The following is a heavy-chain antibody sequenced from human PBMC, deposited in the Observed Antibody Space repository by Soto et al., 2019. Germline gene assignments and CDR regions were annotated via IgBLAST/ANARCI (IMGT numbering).Heavy chain of an antibody. CDR2: ISHSGTT. D-gene: IGHD3-16*02. CDR1: GVSISSGNYY. CDR3: ARDLSDYNGMDV. V-gene: IGHV4-30-4*01. J-gene: IGHJ6*02. Sequence: QVQLQESGPGLVKPSQTLSLTCTVSGVSISSGNYYWCWIRQPPGKGLEWIGYISHSGTTYYNPSLKSRITISVDTSKSQFSLKLSSVTAADTAVYYCARDLSDYNGMDVWGQGTTVTVSS.